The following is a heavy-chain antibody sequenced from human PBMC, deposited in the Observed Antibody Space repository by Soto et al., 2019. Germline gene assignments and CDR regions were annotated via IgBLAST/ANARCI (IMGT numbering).Heavy chain of an antibody. CDR2: IYWNDDK. CDR1: GISLTTTGVG. Sequence: QITLKGSGPTLVKPTQTLTLTCTLSGISLTTTGVGLGWIRQTPGKALEWLALIYWNDDKHYNPSLKTRLTITKDTSKNQAVHTMTNMDPVDTATYYCARGLATLPVFAFDIWDQGTVVFVSS. D-gene: IGHD6-6*01. V-gene: IGHV2-5*01. J-gene: IGHJ3*02. CDR3: ARGLATLPVFAFDI.